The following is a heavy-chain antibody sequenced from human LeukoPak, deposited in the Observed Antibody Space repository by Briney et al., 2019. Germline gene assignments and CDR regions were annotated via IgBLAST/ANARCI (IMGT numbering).Heavy chain of an antibody. V-gene: IGHV3-23*03. D-gene: IGHD6-19*01. Sequence: PGGSLRLSRAASGFTFSDYAMSWVRQAPGKGLEWVSVIYSGGSTYYADSVKGRFTISRDNSKNTLYLQMNSLRAEDTAVYYCAKEGGSGGWYGPYYFDYWGQGTLVTVSS. CDR3: AKEGGSGGWYGPYYFDY. CDR1: GFTFSDYA. CDR2: IYSGGST. J-gene: IGHJ4*02.